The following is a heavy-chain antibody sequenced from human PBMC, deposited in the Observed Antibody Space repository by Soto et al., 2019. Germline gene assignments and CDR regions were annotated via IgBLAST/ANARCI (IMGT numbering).Heavy chain of an antibody. CDR2: IYYSGST. D-gene: IGHD3-16*02. J-gene: IGHJ4*02. CDR3: ARLPYDYIWGSYRSNYFDY. Sequence: SETLSLTCTVSGGSISSYYWSWIRQPPGKGLEWIGYIYYSGSTNYNPSLKSRVTISVDTSKNQFSLKLSSVTAADTAVYYCARLPYDYIWGSYRSNYFDYWGQGTLVTVSS. V-gene: IGHV4-59*08. CDR1: GGSISSYY.